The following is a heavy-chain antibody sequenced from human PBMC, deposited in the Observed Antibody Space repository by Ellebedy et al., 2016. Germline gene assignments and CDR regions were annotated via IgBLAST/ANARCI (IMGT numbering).Heavy chain of an antibody. CDR3: VTRHNAAFDV. CDR2: IYGGGAS. D-gene: IGHD1-14*01. V-gene: IGHV3-53*01. CDR1: GFSVSSND. J-gene: IGHJ3*01. Sequence: GGSLRLXXAASGFSVSSNDMSWVRQAPGKGLELVSLIYGGGASYYADSVKGRFTISRDSSKKTLYLQMSGLGAEDTAMYYCVTRHNAAFDVWGQGTMVTVSS.